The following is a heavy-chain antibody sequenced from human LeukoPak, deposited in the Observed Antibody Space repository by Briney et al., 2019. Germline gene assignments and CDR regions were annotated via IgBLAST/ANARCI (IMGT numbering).Heavy chain of an antibody. V-gene: IGHV4-34*01. CDR1: GESFSGYY. Sequence: SETLSLTCAVYGESFSGYYWSWIRQPPGKGLEWIGEINHSGSTNYNPSLKSRVTISVDTSKNQFSLKLSSVTAADTAVYYCARGLGDYWGQGTLVTVSS. J-gene: IGHJ4*02. CDR2: INHSGST. D-gene: IGHD3-16*01. CDR3: ARGLGDY.